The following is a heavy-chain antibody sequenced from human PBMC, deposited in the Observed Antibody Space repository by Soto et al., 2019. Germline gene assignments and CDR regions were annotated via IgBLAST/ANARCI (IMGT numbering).Heavy chain of an antibody. CDR3: ARSWGLYCSSSRCYSPWFDP. J-gene: IGHJ5*02. V-gene: IGHV3-48*03. Sequence: EVQLVESGGGLVQPGGSLRLSCAGSGFTFNSHEMTWVRQAPGNGLEWISSISSSGGSIYYADSVKGRFTVSRDNAKNSLYLQMNSLRAEDTAVYYCARSWGLYCSSSRCYSPWFDPWGRGTLVTVSS. CDR1: GFTFNSHE. CDR2: ISSSGGSI. D-gene: IGHD2-2*02.